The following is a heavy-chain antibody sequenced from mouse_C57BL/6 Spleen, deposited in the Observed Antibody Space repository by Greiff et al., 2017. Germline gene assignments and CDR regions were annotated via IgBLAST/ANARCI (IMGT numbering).Heavy chain of an antibody. CDR2: INPNNGGT. Sequence: EVQLQQSGPELVKPGASVKISCKASGYTFTDYYMNWVKQSHGKSLEWIGDINPNNGGTSYNQKFKGKATLTVDKSSSTAYMELRSLTSEDSAVYYCARRVIQGAWFAYWGQGTLVTVSA. CDR1: GYTFTDYY. V-gene: IGHV1-26*01. J-gene: IGHJ3*01. CDR3: ARRVIQGAWFAY.